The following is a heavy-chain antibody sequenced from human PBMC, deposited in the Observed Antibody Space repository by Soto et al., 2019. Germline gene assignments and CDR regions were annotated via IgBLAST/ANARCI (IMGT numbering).Heavy chain of an antibody. Sequence: EVQLLESGGGFIQPGGSLRLFCAASGFTFSNYAMTWVRQAPGKGLEWVSTITRANYPFYGDNLKGRFTISRDNSKNTLYLQMNSLRAEDTAVYYCAKTDKYNSQSSGWANRFDHWGQGTLVTVSS. J-gene: IGHJ4*02. CDR1: GFTFSNYA. CDR3: AKTDKYNSQSSGWANRFDH. D-gene: IGHD6-19*01. CDR2: ITRANYP. V-gene: IGHV3-23*01.